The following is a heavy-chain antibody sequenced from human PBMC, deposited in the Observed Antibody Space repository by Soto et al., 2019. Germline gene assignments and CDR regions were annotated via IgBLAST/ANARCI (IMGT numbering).Heavy chain of an antibody. Sequence: QLQLQESSPGLVKPSETLSLTCTVSGGSISSSSYYWGWIRQPPGKGLEWIGSIYYSGSTYYNPSLKSRVTISVDTSKNQFSLKLSSVTAADTAVYYCARWGYDIFGGSYYFDYWGQGTLVTVSS. CDR1: GGSISSSSYY. V-gene: IGHV4-39*01. J-gene: IGHJ4*02. CDR2: IYYSGST. CDR3: ARWGYDIFGGSYYFDY. D-gene: IGHD3-9*01.